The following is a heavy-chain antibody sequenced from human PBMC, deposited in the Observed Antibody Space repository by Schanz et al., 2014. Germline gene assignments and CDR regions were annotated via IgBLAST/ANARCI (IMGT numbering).Heavy chain of an antibody. CDR1: GYIFGSHG. D-gene: IGHD3-10*01. Sequence: QVQLVQSGGEVKKPGASVKVSCKASGYIFGSHGMTWVRQAPGQGPELMGWINAHTGNTQYAQKFQGRVTMTTDTSTSTAYMELRSLISDDTAVYYCVRDAGWAFGDYHGMDVWGQGTSVTVSS. CDR3: VRDAGWAFGDYHGMDV. J-gene: IGHJ6*02. V-gene: IGHV1-18*01. CDR2: INAHTGNT.